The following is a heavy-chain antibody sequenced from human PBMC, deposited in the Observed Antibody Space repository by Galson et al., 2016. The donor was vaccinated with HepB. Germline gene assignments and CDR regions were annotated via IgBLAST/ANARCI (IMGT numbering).Heavy chain of an antibody. J-gene: IGHJ6*02. CDR2: ISPYNDNT. D-gene: IGHD3-22*01. CDR1: GYTFSIYG. Sequence: SVKVSCKASGYTFSIYGITWVRQAPGQGPEWMGWISPYNDNTDYAQTVQGRVTMTTDTSTNTAYLELRSLRSDDAAVYFCARGFRDYYDIIAYWKGLDVWGQGTTVTVS. V-gene: IGHV1-18*01. CDR3: ARGFRDYYDIIAYWKGLDV.